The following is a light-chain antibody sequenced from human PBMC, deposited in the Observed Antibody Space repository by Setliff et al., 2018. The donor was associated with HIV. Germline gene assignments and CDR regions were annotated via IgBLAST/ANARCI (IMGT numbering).Light chain of an antibody. CDR3: CSYAGSSTEGYV. V-gene: IGLV2-23*02. J-gene: IGLJ1*01. CDR1: SSDVGSYNY. Sequence: QSVLTQPASVSGSPGQSITISCTGTSSDVGSYNYVSWYQQHPGKAPKLMIYDVTKRPSGVPNRFSGSKSGVTASLTISGLQAEDEADYYCCSYAGSSTEGYVFGTGTKVTVL. CDR2: DVT.